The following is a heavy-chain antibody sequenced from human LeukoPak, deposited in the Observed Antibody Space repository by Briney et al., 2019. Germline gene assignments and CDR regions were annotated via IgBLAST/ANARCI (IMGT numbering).Heavy chain of an antibody. D-gene: IGHD3-22*01. J-gene: IGHJ4*02. Sequence: PGGSLRLSCAASGFTLSSYGMHWVRQAPGKGLEWVAVISYDGSNKYYADSVKGRFTISRDNSKNTLYLQMNSLRAEDTAVYYCAKEGPNYYDSSGYYFDYWGQGTLVTVSS. CDR3: AKEGPNYYDSSGYYFDY. CDR2: ISYDGSNK. CDR1: GFTLSSYG. V-gene: IGHV3-30*18.